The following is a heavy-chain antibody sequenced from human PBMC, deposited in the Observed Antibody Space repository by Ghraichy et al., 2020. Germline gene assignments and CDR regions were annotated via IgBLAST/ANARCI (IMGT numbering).Heavy chain of an antibody. Sequence: SETLSLTCTVSGGSVSSGSYYWSWIRQPPGKGLEWIGYIYYSGSTNYNPSLKSRVTISVDTSKNQFSLKLSSVTAADTAVYYCARLLRGNGGWRDDAFDIWGQGTMVTVSS. CDR3: ARLLRGNGGWRDDAFDI. D-gene: IGHD3-16*01. CDR1: GGSVSSGSYY. V-gene: IGHV4-61*01. CDR2: IYYSGST. J-gene: IGHJ3*02.